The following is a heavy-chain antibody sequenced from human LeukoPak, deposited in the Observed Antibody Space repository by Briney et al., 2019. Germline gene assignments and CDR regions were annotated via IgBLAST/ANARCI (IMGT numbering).Heavy chain of an antibody. J-gene: IGHJ5*02. CDR1: GGTFSSYA. V-gene: IGHV1-69*13. CDR2: IIPIFGTA. Sequence: VASVKVSCKASGGTFSSYAISWVRQAPGQGLEWMGGIIPIFGTANYAQKFQGRVTITADESTSTAYMELSSLRSEDTAVYYCARPSNWNGYNWFYPWGQGTLVTVSS. CDR3: ARPSNWNGYNWFYP. D-gene: IGHD1-1*01.